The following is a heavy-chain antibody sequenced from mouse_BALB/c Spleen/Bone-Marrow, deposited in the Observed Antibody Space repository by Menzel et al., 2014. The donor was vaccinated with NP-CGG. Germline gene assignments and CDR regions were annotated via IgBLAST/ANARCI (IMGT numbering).Heavy chain of an antibody. CDR3: ARPQFISGRYYAMDY. V-gene: IGHV1-63*01. CDR1: GYAFTNYW. J-gene: IGHJ4*01. D-gene: IGHD1-2*01. Sequence: QVQLQQSGAELVRPGTSVKISCKASGYAFTNYWLDWVKQSPGHGLEWIGDIYPGSGNTYFNEKFKGKATLTADKSSSTAYMQLGSLTSEDSAVYFCARPQFISGRYYAMDYWGQGTSVTVSS. CDR2: IYPGSGNT.